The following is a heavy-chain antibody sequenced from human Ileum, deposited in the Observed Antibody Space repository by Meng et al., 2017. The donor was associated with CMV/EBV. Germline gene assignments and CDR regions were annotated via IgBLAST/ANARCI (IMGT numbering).Heavy chain of an antibody. J-gene: IGHJ4*02. CDR3: AREEMDPLYSNYIY. CDR1: GFTFSSYW. Sequence: GESLKISCAASGFTFSSYWMSWVRQAPGKGLEWVANINQDGSEKYYVDSVKGRFTISRDNAENSLYLQMNSLRAEETAFYYCAREEMDPLYSNYIYWGQGTLVTVSS. D-gene: IGHD4-11*01. CDR2: INQDGSEK. V-gene: IGHV3-7*01.